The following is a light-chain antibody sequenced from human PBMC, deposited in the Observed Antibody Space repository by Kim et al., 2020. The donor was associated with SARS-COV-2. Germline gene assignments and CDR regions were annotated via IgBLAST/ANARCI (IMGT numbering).Light chain of an antibody. CDR1: NIENKK. Sequence: SVALGQTATLPCGGNNIENKKVHWYHQRPGQAPVLVMYKDKKRPSGIPERLSGSNSGDTATLTISRVEAGDEGDYYCQVWDSRTVVFGGGTKLAVL. V-gene: IGLV3-9*01. CDR2: KDK. J-gene: IGLJ2*01. CDR3: QVWDSRTVV.